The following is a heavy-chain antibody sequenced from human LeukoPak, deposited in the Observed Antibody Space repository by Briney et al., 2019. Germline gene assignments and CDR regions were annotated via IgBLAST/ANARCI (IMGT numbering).Heavy chain of an antibody. CDR1: GFTFSSFG. CDR2: IWYDASNK. D-gene: IGHD1-7*01. V-gene: IGHV3-33*01. J-gene: IGHJ5*02. CDR3: VRGVGVSRFNYLDP. Sequence: GGSLRLSCAASGFTFSSFGMHWVRQAPGKGLEWVAVIWYDASNKYYVDSVKGRFTISRDNSKNTLYLQMNSLRDDDAAVYYCVRGVGVSRFNYLDPWGQGTLVIVSS.